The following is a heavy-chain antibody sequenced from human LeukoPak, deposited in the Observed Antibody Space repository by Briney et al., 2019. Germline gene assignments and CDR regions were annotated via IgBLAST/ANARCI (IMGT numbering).Heavy chain of an antibody. CDR2: ISGSGGGT. J-gene: IGHJ3*02. V-gene: IGHV3-23*01. Sequence: PGGSLRLSCAASGFTFSSYAMSWVRQAPGKGLEWVSAISGSGGGTYYADSVKGRFTISRDNAKNSLYLQMNSLRAEDTAVYYCARSPRITVVRGVPLDAFDIWGQGTMVTVSS. CDR1: GFTFSSYA. D-gene: IGHD3-10*01. CDR3: ARSPRITVVRGVPLDAFDI.